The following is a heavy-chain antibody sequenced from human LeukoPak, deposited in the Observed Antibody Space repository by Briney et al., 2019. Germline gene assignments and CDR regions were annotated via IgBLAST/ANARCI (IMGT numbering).Heavy chain of an antibody. J-gene: IGHJ2*01. D-gene: IGHD3-22*01. CDR3: ARDRDSSGLRDFDL. CDR2: IYYSGNT. V-gene: IGHV4-59*01. Sequence: QSSETLSLNCTGSGGSISSYYWSWIRQPPGKGMEWIGYIYYSGNTNYNTSLKSRASISIDTSKNQFSLQLSSVTAADTAVYYCARDRDSSGLRDFDLWGRGTLVTVSA. CDR1: GGSISSYY.